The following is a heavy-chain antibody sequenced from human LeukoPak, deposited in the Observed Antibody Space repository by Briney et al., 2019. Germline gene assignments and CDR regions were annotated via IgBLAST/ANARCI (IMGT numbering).Heavy chain of an antibody. V-gene: IGHV5-51*01. J-gene: IGHJ4*02. D-gene: IGHD3-22*01. CDR1: RYSFTSYW. CDR3: ARSSNYYDSSGYPFDY. CDR2: IYPGDSDT. Sequence: GEPLKISCKGSRYSFTSYWIGWVRQMPWKGLAWMGIIYPGDSDTRYSPSFQGQVTISADKSISTAYLQWSSLKASDTAMYYCARSSNYYDSSGYPFDYWGQGTLVTVSS.